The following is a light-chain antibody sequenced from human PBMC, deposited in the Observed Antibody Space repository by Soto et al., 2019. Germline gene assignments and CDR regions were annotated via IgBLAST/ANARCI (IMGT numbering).Light chain of an antibody. CDR1: QSVSSY. Sequence: EIVLTQSPATLSLSPGERATLSCRASQSVSSYLAWYQQKPGQAPRLLIYDASNRATGILARFSGSGSGTDLTLTISSLEPEDFAVYYCQQRSNWTRYTFGQGTKLEIK. CDR2: DAS. J-gene: IGKJ2*01. V-gene: IGKV3-11*01. CDR3: QQRSNWTRYT.